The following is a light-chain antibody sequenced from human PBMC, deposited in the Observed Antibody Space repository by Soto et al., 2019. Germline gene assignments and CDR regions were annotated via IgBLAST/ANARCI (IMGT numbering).Light chain of an antibody. CDR3: QHYNNWTLT. CDR2: DTS. V-gene: IGKV3D-15*01. CDR1: QTVTSN. J-gene: IGKJ4*01. Sequence: EIVMTQSPATLSVSPGERATLSCRDSQTVTSNLAWYQQKPGQAPRILIYDTSTRATGIPARFSGSGSGTEFTLTINSPQSEDFAVYYCQHYNNWTLTFGGGTKVDIK.